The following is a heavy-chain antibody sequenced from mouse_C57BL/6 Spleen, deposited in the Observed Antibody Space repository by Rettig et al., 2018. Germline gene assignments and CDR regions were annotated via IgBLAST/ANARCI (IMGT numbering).Heavy chain of an antibody. V-gene: IGHV1-9*01. Sequence: EKFKGKATFTADTSSNTAYMQLSSLTTEDSAIYYCARGGGNYDYFDYWGQGTTLTVSS. J-gene: IGHJ2*01. D-gene: IGHD2-1*01. CDR3: ARGGGNYDYFDY.